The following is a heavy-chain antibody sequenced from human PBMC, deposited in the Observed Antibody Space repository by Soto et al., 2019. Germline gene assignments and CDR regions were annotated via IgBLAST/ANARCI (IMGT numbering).Heavy chain of an antibody. J-gene: IGHJ6*02. CDR2: TRSNGEHT. CDR1: GFMFSSFA. Sequence: EVQILESGGGMVQPGGSLRLSCAGSGFMFSSFAMTWVRQAPGKGLEWVSTTRSNGEHTYYADSVKGRFTVSRDNSKNTLFLEMSSLRAEDSAIYYCAKDSKSVSVSAARVYGMDVWGQGTTVTASS. CDR3: AKDSKSVSVSAARVYGMDV. V-gene: IGHV3-23*01. D-gene: IGHD2-2*01.